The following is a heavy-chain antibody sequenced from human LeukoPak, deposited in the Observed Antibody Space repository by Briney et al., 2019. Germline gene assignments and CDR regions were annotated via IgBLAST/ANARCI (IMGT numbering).Heavy chain of an antibody. D-gene: IGHD6-19*01. CDR3: ARDRGAQYSSGWLNWFDP. CDR2: ISYDGSNK. V-gene: IGHV3-30-3*01. Sequence: GGSLRLSCAASGFTSSSYAMHWVRQAPGKGLEWVAVISYDGSNKYYADSVKGRLTISRDNSKNTLYLQMNSLRAEDTAVYYCARDRGAQYSSGWLNWFDPWGQGTLVTVSS. J-gene: IGHJ5*02. CDR1: GFTSSSYA.